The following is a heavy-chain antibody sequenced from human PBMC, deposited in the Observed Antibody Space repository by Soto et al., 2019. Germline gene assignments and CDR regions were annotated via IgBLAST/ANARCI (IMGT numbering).Heavy chain of an antibody. V-gene: IGHV1-69*12. D-gene: IGHD5-12*01. CDR1: GGTFSSYT. CDR2: IIPIFGTA. Sequence: QVQLVQSGAEVKKPGSSVTVSCKASGGTFSSYTISWVRQAPGQGLEWMGGIIPIFGTANYAQKFQGRVTITADESTSTADMELSRLRSEDTAVYYCARGNHRWLQLWYFDLWGRGTLVTVSS. J-gene: IGHJ2*01. CDR3: ARGNHRWLQLWYFDL.